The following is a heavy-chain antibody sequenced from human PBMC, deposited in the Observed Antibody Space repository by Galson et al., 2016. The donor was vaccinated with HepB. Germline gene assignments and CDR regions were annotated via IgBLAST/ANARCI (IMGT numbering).Heavy chain of an antibody. CDR1: GGSISSDY. V-gene: IGHV4-59*08. CDR3: ARVAARTYRLGVTVPWYFDF. CDR2: TYDSGNT. Sequence: SETLSLTCTVSGGSISSDYWSWIRQPPGKGLEWIGYTYDSGNTNYNHSLKSRLTISQDTSKKQFSLKLTSVTAADTAVYYCARVAARTYRLGVTVPWYFDFWGRGTLVTVSS. D-gene: IGHD2-21*02. J-gene: IGHJ2*01.